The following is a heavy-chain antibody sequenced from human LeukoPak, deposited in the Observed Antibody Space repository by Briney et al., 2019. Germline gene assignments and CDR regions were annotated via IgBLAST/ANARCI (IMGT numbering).Heavy chain of an antibody. Sequence: ASVKVSCKVSGYTLSELSIHWVRQAPGQGLEWMGWINPNSGGTNYAQKFQGRVTMTRDTSISTAYMELSRLRSDDTAVYYCARGRHDYGDPGDFDYWGQGTLVTVSS. CDR3: ARGRHDYGDPGDFDY. V-gene: IGHV1-2*02. D-gene: IGHD4-17*01. CDR2: INPNSGGT. J-gene: IGHJ4*02. CDR1: GYTLSELS.